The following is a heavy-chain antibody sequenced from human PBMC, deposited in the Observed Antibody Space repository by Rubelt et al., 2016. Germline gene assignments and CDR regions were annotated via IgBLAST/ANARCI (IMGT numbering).Heavy chain of an antibody. D-gene: IGHD4-23*01. J-gene: IGHJ5*02. Sequence: EVQLVQSGAEVKKPGESLRISCKGSGYSFTSYWIGWVRQMPGKGLEWMGIIYPGDSDPRYSRASQCQVTVSAEKVVSTADLQWSSLKASDTAMYYCARHAGDGGNSEDWFDPWGQGTLVTVSS. CDR2: IYPGDSDP. V-gene: IGHV5-51*01. CDR3: ARHAGDGGNSEDWFDP. CDR1: GYSFTSYW.